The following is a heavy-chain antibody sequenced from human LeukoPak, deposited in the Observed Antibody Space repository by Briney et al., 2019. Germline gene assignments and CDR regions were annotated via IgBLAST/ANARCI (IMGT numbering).Heavy chain of an antibody. CDR1: GFTFSSYW. Sequence: GGSLRLSCAASGFTFSSYWMSWVRQAPGKGLEWVANIKEDGSEKHYVDSVKGRFTISRDNAKNSLYLQMNSLRAEDTAVYYCATRNYYYYYMDVWGKGTTVTVSS. CDR2: IKEDGSEK. V-gene: IGHV3-7*01. J-gene: IGHJ6*03. CDR3: ATRNYYYYYMDV.